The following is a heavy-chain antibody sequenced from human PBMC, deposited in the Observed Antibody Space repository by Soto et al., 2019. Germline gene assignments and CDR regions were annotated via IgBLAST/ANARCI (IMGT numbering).Heavy chain of an antibody. CDR1: GFTFSSYE. CDR2: ISSSGSTI. Sequence: EVQLVESGGGLVQPGGSLRLSCAASGFTFSSYEMNWVRQSPGKGLEWVSYISSSGSTIYYADSVKGRFTISRDNAKNSLYLQINSLRAEDTAVYYCARDNYGVPHYYCYGIDVWGQGPTVTVSS. J-gene: IGHJ6*02. V-gene: IGHV3-48*03. D-gene: IGHD4-17*01. CDR3: ARDNYGVPHYYCYGIDV.